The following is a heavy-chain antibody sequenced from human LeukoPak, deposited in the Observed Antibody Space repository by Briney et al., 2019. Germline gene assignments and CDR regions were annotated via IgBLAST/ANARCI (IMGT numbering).Heavy chain of an antibody. Sequence: GASVKVSCKASGGTFSSYAISWVRQAPGQGLEWMGRIIPILGIANYAQKFQGRVTITADKSTSTAYMELSSLRSEDTAVYYCAREFWEDWNSFFPFDYWGQGTLVTVSS. D-gene: IGHD1-7*01. V-gene: IGHV1-69*04. CDR1: GGTFSSYA. CDR2: IIPILGIA. J-gene: IGHJ4*02. CDR3: AREFWEDWNSFFPFDY.